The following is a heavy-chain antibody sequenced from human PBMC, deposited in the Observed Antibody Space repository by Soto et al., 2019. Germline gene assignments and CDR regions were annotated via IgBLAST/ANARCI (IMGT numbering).Heavy chain of an antibody. CDR3: ARNYHPGYNWNDVGQDPYY. J-gene: IGHJ4*02. D-gene: IGHD1-20*01. CDR1: GGTFSSYA. CDR2: IIPIFGTA. Sequence: SVKVSCKASGGTFSSYAISWVREAPGQGLEWMGGIIPIFGTANYAQKFQGRVTITADESTSTAYMELSSLRSEDTAVYYCARNYHPGYNWNDVGQDPYYWGQGTLVTVSS. V-gene: IGHV1-69*13.